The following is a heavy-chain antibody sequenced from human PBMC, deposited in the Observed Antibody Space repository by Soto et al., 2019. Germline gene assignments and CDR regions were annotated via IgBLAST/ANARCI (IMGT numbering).Heavy chain of an antibody. CDR2: IYPGDSDT. Sequence: LKISCKGSGYTFTAYWIGWVRQMPGKGLEWMGIIYPGDSDTRYSPSFQGQVTISADKSITTAYLQWSSLKASDTAMFYCARGGYSGNSKDPFYIWGPGTMVTVSS. CDR3: ARGGYSGNSKDPFYI. J-gene: IGHJ3*02. D-gene: IGHD6-25*01. V-gene: IGHV5-51*01. CDR1: GYTFTAYW.